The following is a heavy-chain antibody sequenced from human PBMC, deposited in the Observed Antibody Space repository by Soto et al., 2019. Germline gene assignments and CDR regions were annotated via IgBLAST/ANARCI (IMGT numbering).Heavy chain of an antibody. CDR3: ARHKSGSDWLDP. CDR2: MFYSGAT. Sequence: SETLSLTCTVSGGSISDISYCWGWIRQPPGKGLQWIGCMFYSGATYYNPSLKNRVTLSVDTSNNEFSLKLVSVTAPDTAVYYCARHKSGSDWLDPWGQGTLVTSPQ. CDR1: GGSISDISYC. D-gene: IGHD2-15*01. J-gene: IGHJ5*02. V-gene: IGHV4-39*01.